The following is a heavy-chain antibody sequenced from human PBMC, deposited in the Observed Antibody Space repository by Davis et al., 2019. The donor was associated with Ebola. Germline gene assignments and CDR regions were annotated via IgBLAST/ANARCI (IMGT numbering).Heavy chain of an antibody. Sequence: PGGSLRLSCEASGFIFSDYEMNWVRQTPEKGLEWVAYIGNSGKRMHYADSVRGRFTISRDNDQNSLYRQMNNLRVEATAVYYCVPGTWIRGQGTLVTVSS. CDR2: IGNSGKRM. CDR1: GFIFSDYE. CDR3: VPGTWI. J-gene: IGHJ4*02. D-gene: IGHD5-18*01. V-gene: IGHV3-48*03.